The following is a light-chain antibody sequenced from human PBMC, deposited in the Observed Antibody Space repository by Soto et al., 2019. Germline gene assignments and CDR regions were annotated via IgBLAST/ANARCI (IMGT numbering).Light chain of an antibody. CDR1: QSVGND. CDR2: DAS. V-gene: IGKV3D-15*01. Sequence: EIVLTQSPGTLSLSPGERATLSCRASQSVGNDLAWYQQKPGQAPRLLIYDASTRATGIPARFSGSGSGTHFTLTISSLQSEDFAVYFCQQYNAWPTFGQGTRLEIK. J-gene: IGKJ5*01. CDR3: QQYNAWPT.